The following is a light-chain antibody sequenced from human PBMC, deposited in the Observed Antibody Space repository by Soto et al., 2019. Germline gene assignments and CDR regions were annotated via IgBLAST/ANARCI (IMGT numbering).Light chain of an antibody. CDR2: AAS. CDR1: QGIGNA. J-gene: IGKJ2*01. CDR3: LQDYAYPYT. V-gene: IGKV1-6*01. Sequence: AIQMTQSPSSLSASVGDRVTITCRASQGIGNALGWFQQKPGKAPNLLISAASSLQSGVPSRFSGSGSGTDFTLTISSLQPGDFAAYYCLQDYAYPYTFGQGTKLEIK.